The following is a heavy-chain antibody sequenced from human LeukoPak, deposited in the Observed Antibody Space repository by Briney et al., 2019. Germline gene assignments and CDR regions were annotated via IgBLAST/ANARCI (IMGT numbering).Heavy chain of an antibody. CDR2: MTGSGGST. CDR3: AKGTYGVIIGDFDY. J-gene: IGHJ4*02. CDR1: GFTFSNYA. D-gene: IGHD1-20*01. Sequence: GGSLRLSCAASGFTFSNYAMSWVRQAPGKGLEWVSTMTGSGGSTYYADSVKGRFTISRDNSKNTLYLQMNSLRAEDTAVFYYAKGTYGVIIGDFDYWGQGNLVTVSS. V-gene: IGHV3-23*01.